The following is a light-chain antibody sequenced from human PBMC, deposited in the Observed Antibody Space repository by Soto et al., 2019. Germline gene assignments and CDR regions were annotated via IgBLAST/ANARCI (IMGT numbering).Light chain of an antibody. CDR1: DNDVGRYDY. Sequence: QLVLTQPPSASGSPGMSVTLSCSGTDNDVGRYDYVSWYQQHPGKAPKLLIYEVSKRPSGVPDRFSASKSGNTASLTVSGLQGEDEADYYCMSYVGGNSVAFGGGTKLTVL. CDR3: MSYVGGNSVA. J-gene: IGLJ2*01. CDR2: EVS. V-gene: IGLV2-8*01.